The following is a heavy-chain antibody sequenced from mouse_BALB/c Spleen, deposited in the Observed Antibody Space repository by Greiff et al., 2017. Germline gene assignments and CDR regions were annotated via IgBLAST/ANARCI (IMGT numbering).Heavy chain of an antibody. CDR1: GYTFTSYW. D-gene: IGHD1-1*01. Sequence: VQLQQPGAELVKPGASVKLSCKASGYTFTSYWMHWVKQRPGQGLEWIGEIDPSDSYTNYNQKFKGKATLTVDKSSSTAYMQLSSLTSEDSAVYYCARGLVGEDAMDYWGQGTSVTVSS. CDR2: IDPSDSYT. V-gene: IGHV1-69*02. J-gene: IGHJ4*01. CDR3: ARGLVGEDAMDY.